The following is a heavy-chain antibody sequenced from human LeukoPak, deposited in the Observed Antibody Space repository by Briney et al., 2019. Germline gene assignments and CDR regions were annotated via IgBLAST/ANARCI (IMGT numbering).Heavy chain of an antibody. CDR1: GGTLSTHG. V-gene: IGHV1-69*04. Sequence: SVKVSCKASGGTLSTHGISWVRQAPGQGLEWMGTIIPIVSKANYAQRFQGRVTITADKSTNTLYMELRSLRPEDTAVYYCARLSCGDYYDSSGACAGEGSMDVWGQGTTVTVSS. D-gene: IGHD3-22*01. CDR2: IIPIVSKA. CDR3: ARLSCGDYYDSSGACAGEGSMDV. J-gene: IGHJ6*02.